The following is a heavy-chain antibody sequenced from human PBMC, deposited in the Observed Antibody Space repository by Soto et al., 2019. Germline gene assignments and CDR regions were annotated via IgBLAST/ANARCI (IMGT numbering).Heavy chain of an antibody. CDR2: IYPGDSDT. V-gene: IGHV5-51*01. J-gene: IGHJ6*01. Sequence: PGESLKISCKASGYSFTSYWIGWVRQMPWKGLEWMGIIYPGDSDTRYSPSFQGQVTISADKSISTAYLQWGSLKASDTAMYYCASLLVSGPSPGAGLPDQYSWMDVWAQGTTLKVSS. CDR3: ASLLVSGPSPGAGLPDQYSWMDV. D-gene: IGHD2-8*01. CDR1: GYSFTSYW.